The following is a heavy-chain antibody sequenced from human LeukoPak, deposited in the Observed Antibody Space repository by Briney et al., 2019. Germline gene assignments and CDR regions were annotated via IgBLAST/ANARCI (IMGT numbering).Heavy chain of an antibody. V-gene: IGHV3-7*04. D-gene: IGHD6-13*01. CDR1: GFTFSSYW. CDR2: IKEDGGAK. Sequence: PGGSLRLSCAASGFTFSSYWMDWVSQAPGKGLEWVANIKEDGGAKNYVDSVKGRFTISRDNAKDSVYLQMNSLRAEDTALYYCARNRGWQQFDYGGRGTLVTVSS. J-gene: IGHJ4*02. CDR3: ARNRGWQQFDY.